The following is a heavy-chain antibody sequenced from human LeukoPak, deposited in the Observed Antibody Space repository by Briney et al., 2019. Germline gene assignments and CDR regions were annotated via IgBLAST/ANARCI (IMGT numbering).Heavy chain of an antibody. CDR1: GYTFTSYY. J-gene: IGHJ4*02. CDR2: INPNSGGT. D-gene: IGHD3-10*01. CDR3: ARIESYGSGSYIPDY. V-gene: IGHV1-2*02. Sequence: ASVKVSCKASGYTFTSYYMHWVRQAPGQGLEWMGWINPNSGGTNYAQKFQGRVTMTRDTSTSTVYMELSSLRSEDTAVYYCARIESYGSGSYIPDYWGQGTLVTVSS.